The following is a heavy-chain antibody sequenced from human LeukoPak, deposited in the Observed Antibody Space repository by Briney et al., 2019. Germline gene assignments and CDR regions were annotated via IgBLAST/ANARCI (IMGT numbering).Heavy chain of an antibody. CDR2: ISGSGGST. D-gene: IGHD6-13*01. J-gene: IGHJ4*02. CDR3: AKDVYSSSWYGIDY. Sequence: PGGSLRLSCAASGFTFSSYAMSWVRQAPGKGLEWVSAISGSGGSTYYADSVKGRFTISRDNSKNTLYLQMNSLRAEDTAVYYCAKDVYSSSWYGIDYWGQGTLVTVSS. V-gene: IGHV3-23*01. CDR1: GFTFSSYA.